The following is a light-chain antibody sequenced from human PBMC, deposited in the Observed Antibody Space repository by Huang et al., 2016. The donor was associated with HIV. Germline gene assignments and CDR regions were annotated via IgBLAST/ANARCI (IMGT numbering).Light chain of an antibody. Sequence: EIVLTQSPGTLSLSPGERATLSCRASQSVSSSYLALYQQKPGQAPRLLIYGASSRATGIPDRFSGRGSGTDFTLTISRLEPEDFAVYYCQQYDSSPRTFGQGTKVEIK. CDR1: QSVSSSY. J-gene: IGKJ1*01. CDR2: GAS. CDR3: QQYDSSPRT. V-gene: IGKV3-20*01.